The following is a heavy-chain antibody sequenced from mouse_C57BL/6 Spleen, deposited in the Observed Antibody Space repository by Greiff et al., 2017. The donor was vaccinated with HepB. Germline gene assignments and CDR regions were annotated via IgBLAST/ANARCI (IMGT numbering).Heavy chain of an antibody. CDR3: ARRGYDYGDY. V-gene: IGHV3-6*01. J-gene: IGHJ2*01. D-gene: IGHD2-4*01. CDR2: ISYDGSN. Sequence: ESGPGLVKPSQSLSLTCSVTGYSITSGYYWNWIRQFPGNKLEWMGYISYDGSNNYNPSLKNRISITRDTSKNQFFLKLNSVTTEDTATYYCARRGYDYGDYWGQGTTLTVSS. CDR1: GYSITSGYY.